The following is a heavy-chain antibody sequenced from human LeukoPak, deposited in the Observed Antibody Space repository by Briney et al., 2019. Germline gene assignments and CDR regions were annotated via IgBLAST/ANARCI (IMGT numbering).Heavy chain of an antibody. D-gene: IGHD3-9*01. V-gene: IGHV4-61*01. CDR1: GGSVSSGSYY. CDR2: IYYSGST. CDR3: ARDGDYDNYYYYGMHV. J-gene: IGHJ6*02. Sequence: SETLSLTCTVSGGSVSSGSYYWSWIRQPPGKGLEWIGYIYYSGSTNYNPSLKSRVTISVDTSKNQFSLKLSSVTAADTAVYYCARDGDYDNYYYYGMHVWGQGTTVTVSS.